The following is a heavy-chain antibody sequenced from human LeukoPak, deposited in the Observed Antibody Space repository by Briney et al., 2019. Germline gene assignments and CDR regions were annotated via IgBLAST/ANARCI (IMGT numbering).Heavy chain of an antibody. J-gene: IGHJ4*02. CDR1: GYSISSGYY. Sequence: PSQTLSLTCTVSGYSISSGYYWGWLRQPPGMGLGWIGSIHNSGQTYHNPSLKSRITISVDTSKNQFSLKLGSVTAADTAVYYCARDGGVWNFDYWGQGTLVTVSS. V-gene: IGHV4-38-2*02. CDR3: ARDGGVWNFDY. CDR2: IHNSGQT. D-gene: IGHD2-21*02.